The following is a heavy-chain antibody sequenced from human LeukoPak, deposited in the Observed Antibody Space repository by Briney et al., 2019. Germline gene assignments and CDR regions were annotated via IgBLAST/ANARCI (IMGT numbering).Heavy chain of an antibody. Sequence: SETLSLTCAVYGGSFSGYYWSWIRQPPGKGLEWIGEINHSGSTNYNPSLKSRVTISVDTSKNQFSLKLSSVTAADRAVYYCASRRYYYYYMDVWGKGTTVTVSS. J-gene: IGHJ6*03. CDR3: ASRRYYYYYMDV. V-gene: IGHV4-34*01. CDR2: INHSGST. CDR1: GGSFSGYY.